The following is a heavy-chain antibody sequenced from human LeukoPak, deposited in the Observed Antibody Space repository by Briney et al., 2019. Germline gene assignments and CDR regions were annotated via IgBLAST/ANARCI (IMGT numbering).Heavy chain of an antibody. V-gene: IGHV3-72*01. CDR2: TRNKANSYTT. D-gene: IGHD1-1*01. J-gene: IGHJ4*02. Sequence: GGSLRLSCVVSGFTFSDYFMDWVRQAPGKGLEWAARTRNKANSYTTEYAASVNGRFTISRDELKNSLYLQMNSLKTEDTAVYYCARSTGTTGGYYFDYWGQGTLVTVSS. CDR1: GFTFSDYF. CDR3: ARSTGTTGGYYFDY.